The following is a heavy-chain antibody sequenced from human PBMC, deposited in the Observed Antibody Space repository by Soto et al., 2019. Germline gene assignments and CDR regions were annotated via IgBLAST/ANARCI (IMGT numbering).Heavy chain of an antibody. CDR3: ARMAGPWYFDL. V-gene: IGHV4-34*01. J-gene: IGHJ2*01. CDR1: GGSFSGFY. Sequence: QVQLQQWGAGLLKPLETLSLTCAVHGGSFSGFYWTWIRQPPGKGLEWIGEINNSGSSNYNPPLKSRVTLSLATSRNQFSLSLNSVTAADTAVYYCARMAGPWYFDLWGRGTLVTVSS. CDR2: INNSGSS.